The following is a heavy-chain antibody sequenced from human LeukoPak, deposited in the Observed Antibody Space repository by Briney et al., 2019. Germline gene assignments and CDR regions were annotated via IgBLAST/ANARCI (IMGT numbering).Heavy chain of an antibody. Sequence: PSETLSLTCTVSGGSISSYYWSCIRQPPGKGLEWIGYIYYSGSTNYNPSLKSRVSISIDTSKSQFSLKVSSVTAADTAVYYCARHGTTGTNLNWFDPWGQGTLVTVSS. J-gene: IGHJ5*02. CDR2: IYYSGST. V-gene: IGHV4-59*01. D-gene: IGHD1-1*01. CDR3: ARHGTTGTNLNWFDP. CDR1: GGSISSYY.